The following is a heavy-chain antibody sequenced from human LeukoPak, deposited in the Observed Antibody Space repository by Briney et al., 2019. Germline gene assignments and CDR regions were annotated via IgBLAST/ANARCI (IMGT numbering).Heavy chain of an antibody. J-gene: IGHJ4*02. Sequence: GGSLRLSCAASGFTFSSYWMSWVRQAPGKGLEWVANIKQDGSEKYYVDSVKGRFTISRDNAKNSLYLQMNSLGAEDTAVYYCAKDSWSCSSTSCRTPTDYWGQGTLVTVSS. D-gene: IGHD2-2*01. V-gene: IGHV3-7*01. CDR1: GFTFSSYW. CDR3: AKDSWSCSSTSCRTPTDY. CDR2: IKQDGSEK.